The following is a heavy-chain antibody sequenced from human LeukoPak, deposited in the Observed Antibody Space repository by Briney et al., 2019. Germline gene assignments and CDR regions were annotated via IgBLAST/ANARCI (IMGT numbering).Heavy chain of an antibody. D-gene: IGHD1-7*01. J-gene: IGHJ6*02. Sequence: WASVKVSCKASGGTFSSYAISWVRQAPGQGLEWMGGIIPIFGTANYAQKFQGRVTITADESTSTAYMELSSLRSEGTAVYYCARDLITGTTGHRNYYGMDVWGQGTTVTVSS. CDR3: ARDLITGTTGHRNYYGMDV. CDR1: GGTFSSYA. CDR2: IIPIFGTA. V-gene: IGHV1-69*13.